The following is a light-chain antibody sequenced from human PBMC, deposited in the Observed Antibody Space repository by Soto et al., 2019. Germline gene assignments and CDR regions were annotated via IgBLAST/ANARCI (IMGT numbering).Light chain of an antibody. CDR2: GAS. J-gene: IGKJ1*01. V-gene: IGKV3-20*01. CDR3: QHYNSYSEA. CDR1: QSVSNNY. Sequence: EIVLTHFPGTLSVSPGERPTLSCRASQSVSNNYLAWYQQKPGQAPRLVIFGASNRATGIPARFSGSGSGTEFTLTISSLQPDDFATYYCQHYNSYSEAFGQGTKVDIK.